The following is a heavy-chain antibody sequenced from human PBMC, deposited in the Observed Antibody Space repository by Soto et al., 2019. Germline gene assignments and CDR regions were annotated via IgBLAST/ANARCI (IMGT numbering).Heavy chain of an antibody. J-gene: IGHJ6*02. CDR3: ARDRVSYDFWSGYYIDYYYYGMDV. CDR2: ISAYNGNT. D-gene: IGHD3-3*01. V-gene: IGHV1-18*01. CDR1: GYTFTSYG. Sequence: GASVKVSCKASGYTFTSYGISWVRQAPGQGLEWMGWISAYNGNTNYAQKLQGRVTMTTDTSTSTAYMELRSLRSDDTAVYYCARDRVSYDFWSGYYIDYYYYGMDVWGQGTTVTVS.